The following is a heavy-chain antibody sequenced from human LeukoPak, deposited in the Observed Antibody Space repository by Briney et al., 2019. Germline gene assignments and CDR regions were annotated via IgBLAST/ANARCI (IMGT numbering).Heavy chain of an antibody. J-gene: IGHJ4*02. D-gene: IGHD3-22*01. Sequence: SETLSLTCTVSGGSISSYYWSWIRQPPGKGLEWIGYIYYSGSTNYNPSLKSRVTISVDTSKNQFSLKLSSVTAADTAVYYCAALPNYYDSSGYYPYYFDYWGQGTLVTVSS. CDR2: IYYSGST. CDR3: AALPNYYDSSGYYPYYFDY. V-gene: IGHV4-59*01. CDR1: GGSISSYY.